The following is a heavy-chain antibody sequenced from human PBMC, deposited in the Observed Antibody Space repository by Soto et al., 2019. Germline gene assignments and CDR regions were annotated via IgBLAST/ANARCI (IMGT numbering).Heavy chain of an antibody. Sequence: ASVKVSCKASGYTFTSYYMHWVRQAPGQGLEWMGIINPSGGSTSYAQKFQGRVTMTRDTSTSTVYMELSSLRSEDTAVYYCARVYCSSTSCLGAEYFQHSGQGTLVTVSS. CDR2: INPSGGST. CDR3: ARVYCSSTSCLGAEYFQH. V-gene: IGHV1-46*03. CDR1: GYTFTSYY. D-gene: IGHD2-2*01. J-gene: IGHJ1*01.